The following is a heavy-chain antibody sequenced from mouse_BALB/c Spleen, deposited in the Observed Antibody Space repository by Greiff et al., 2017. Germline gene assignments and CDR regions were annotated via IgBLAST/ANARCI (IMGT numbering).Heavy chain of an antibody. Sequence: QQPGAELVKPGTSAKLSCKASGYNFTSYWINWVKLRPGQGLEWIGDIYPGSGSTNYNEKFKSKATLTVDTSSSTAYMQLSSLASEDSALYYCARPDYYGFAYWGQGTLVTVSA. CDR1: GYNFTSYW. CDR2: IYPGSGST. CDR3: ARPDYYGFAY. D-gene: IGHD1-2*01. V-gene: IGHV1-55*01. J-gene: IGHJ3*01.